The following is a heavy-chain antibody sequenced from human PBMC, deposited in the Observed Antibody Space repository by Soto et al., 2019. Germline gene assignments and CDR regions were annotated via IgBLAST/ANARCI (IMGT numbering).Heavy chain of an antibody. CDR2: ISSNGGST. CDR1: GFTFSSYA. D-gene: IGHD6-19*01. J-gene: IGHJ4*02. CDR3: VKDRAPSGGWYLDVYFDY. V-gene: IGHV3-64D*08. Sequence: GGSLRLSCSASGFTFSSYAMHWVRQAPGKGLEYVSAISSNGGSTYYADSVKGRFTISRDNSKNTLYLQMSSLRAEDTAVYYCVKDRAPSGGWYLDVYFDYWGQGTLVTVSS.